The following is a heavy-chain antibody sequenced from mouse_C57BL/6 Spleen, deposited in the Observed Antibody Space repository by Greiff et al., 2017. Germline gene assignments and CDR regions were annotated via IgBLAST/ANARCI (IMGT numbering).Heavy chain of an antibody. Sequence: QVQLKQSGPELVKPGASVKISCKASGYAFSSSWMNWVKQRPGKGLEWIGRIYPGDGDTNYNGKFKGKATLTADKSYSTAYMQLSSLTSEDSAVDFCASLWGVSSGFAYWGQGTLVTVSA. D-gene: IGHD3-2*02. V-gene: IGHV1-82*01. CDR1: GYAFSSSW. CDR3: ASLWGVSSGFAY. J-gene: IGHJ3*01. CDR2: IYPGDGDT.